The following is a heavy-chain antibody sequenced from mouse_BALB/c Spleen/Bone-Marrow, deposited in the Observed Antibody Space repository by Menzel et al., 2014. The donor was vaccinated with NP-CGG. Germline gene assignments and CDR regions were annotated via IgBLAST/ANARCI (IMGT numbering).Heavy chain of an antibody. D-gene: IGHD2-3*01. V-gene: IGHV1-14*01. Sequence: EVQGVESGPELVKPGASVKMSCKASGYTFTSYIMHWVKRKPGQGLEWIGYINPYNDGTKYNEKFKGKATLTSDKSSSTAYMELSSLTSEDSAVYYCARRWLPYAMDYWGQGTSVTVSS. CDR2: INPYNDGT. J-gene: IGHJ4*01. CDR1: GYTFTSYI. CDR3: ARRWLPYAMDY.